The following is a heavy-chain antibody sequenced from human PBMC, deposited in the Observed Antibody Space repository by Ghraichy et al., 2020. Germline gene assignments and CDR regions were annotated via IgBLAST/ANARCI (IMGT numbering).Heavy chain of an antibody. J-gene: IGHJ6*02. CDR1: GYTFSDHG. Sequence: ASVKVSCKASGYTFSDHGISWVRQAPGQGLEWMGWISVYNGNTNYAQKFQGRLTMTTDTSTSTAYMELRSLTSDDMAVYSCARDVGCGAECYSIDYYGMDVWGQGTTVTVSS. D-gene: IGHD2-21*01. CDR2: ISVYNGNT. CDR3: ARDVGCGAECYSIDYYGMDV. V-gene: IGHV1-18*03.